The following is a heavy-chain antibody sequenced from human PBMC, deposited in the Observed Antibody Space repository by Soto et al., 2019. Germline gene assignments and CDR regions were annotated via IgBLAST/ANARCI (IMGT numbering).Heavy chain of an antibody. CDR3: ARRSSGWYFDY. Sequence: EVQLLESGGGLVQPGGSLRLSCAASGFTFSGYAMNWVRQAPGKGLEWVSVISGSGDSTYYADSVKGRFTISRDNSKNPLYLQMNSLRAGDAAVYYCARRSSGWYFDYWGQGTLVTVSS. CDR1: GFTFSGYA. D-gene: IGHD6-19*01. V-gene: IGHV3-23*01. CDR2: ISGSGDST. J-gene: IGHJ4*02.